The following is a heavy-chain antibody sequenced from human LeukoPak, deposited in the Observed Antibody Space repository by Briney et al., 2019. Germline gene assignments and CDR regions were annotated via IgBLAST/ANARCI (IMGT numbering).Heavy chain of an antibody. J-gene: IGHJ6*03. CDR3: AKGVEQRYYYYYMDV. D-gene: IGHD6-25*01. CDR1: GFTFSSYG. CDR2: IRYDGSNK. V-gene: IGHV3-30*02. Sequence: GGSLKLSCAASGFTFSSYGMHWVRQAPGKGLEWVAFIRYDGSNKYYADSVKGRFTISRDNSKNTLYLQMNSLRAEDTAVYYCAKGVEQRYYYYYMDVWGKGTTVTVSS.